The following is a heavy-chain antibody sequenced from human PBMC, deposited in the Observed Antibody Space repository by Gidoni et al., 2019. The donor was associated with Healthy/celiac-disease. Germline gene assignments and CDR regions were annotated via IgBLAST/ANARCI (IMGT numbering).Heavy chain of an antibody. J-gene: IGHJ5*02. CDR1: GFPFSSYS. CDR2: IRSSSSTI. Sequence: EVQLVESGGGLVQPGGSLRLSCAASGFPFSSYSMNWVRQAPGKGLEGVSYIRSSSSTIYYADSVKGRFTISRDNAKNSLYLQMNSLRDEDTAVYYCARDDYDILTGYLRGRNWFDPWGQGTLVTVSS. CDR3: ARDDYDILTGYLRGRNWFDP. V-gene: IGHV3-48*02. D-gene: IGHD3-9*01.